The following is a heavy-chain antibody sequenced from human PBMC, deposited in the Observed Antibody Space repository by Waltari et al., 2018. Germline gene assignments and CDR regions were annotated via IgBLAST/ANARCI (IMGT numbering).Heavy chain of an antibody. Sequence: EVQLVESGGGLVQPGGSLRLSGAASGFTFSSYSMNWVRQAPGKGLEWVSYISSSSSPIYYADSVKGRFTISRDNAKNSLYLQMNSLRAEDTAVYYCARDYGDYSSDYWGQGTLVTVSS. CDR2: ISSSSSPI. CDR3: ARDYGDYSSDY. J-gene: IGHJ4*02. D-gene: IGHD4-17*01. CDR1: GFTFSSYS. V-gene: IGHV3-48*04.